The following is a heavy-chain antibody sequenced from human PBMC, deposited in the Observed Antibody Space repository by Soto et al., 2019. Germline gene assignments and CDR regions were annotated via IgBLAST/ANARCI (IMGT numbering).Heavy chain of an antibody. Sequence: VGSLRLSCAASGFTFSSYGMHWVRQAPGKGLEWVAVISYDGSNKYYADSVKGRFTISRDNSKNTLYLQMNSLRAEDTAVYYCAKEGRYYSHYFDYWGQGTLVTVSS. V-gene: IGHV3-30*18. CDR1: GFTFSSYG. D-gene: IGHD3-22*01. CDR2: ISYDGSNK. CDR3: AKEGRYYSHYFDY. J-gene: IGHJ4*02.